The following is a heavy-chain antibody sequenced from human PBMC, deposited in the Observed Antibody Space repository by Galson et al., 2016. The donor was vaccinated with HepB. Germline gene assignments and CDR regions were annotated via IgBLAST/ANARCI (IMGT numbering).Heavy chain of an antibody. J-gene: IGHJ2*01. D-gene: IGHD1-1*01. Sequence: QSGAEVKKPGESLRISCQASGYNFTRYWINWVRQMPGQGLEWMGRIDPTDSYTNYSPSFQGHVTISADKSISTAYLQWSSLKASDTAMYYCASGTSPYWYFDLWGRGTLVTVSS. CDR1: GYNFTRYW. V-gene: IGHV5-10-1*01. CDR3: ASGTSPYWYFDL. CDR2: IDPTDSYT.